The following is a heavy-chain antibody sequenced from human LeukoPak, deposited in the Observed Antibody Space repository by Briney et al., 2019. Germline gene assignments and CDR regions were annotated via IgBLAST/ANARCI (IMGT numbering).Heavy chain of an antibody. CDR2: INPNSGGT. J-gene: IGHJ3*02. D-gene: IGHD3-16*01. Sequence: GASVKVSCKASGYTFTGYYMHWVRQAPGQGLEWMGRINPNSGGTNYAQKFQGRVTTTRDTSISTAYMELSRLRSDDTAVYYCARVGWGYSNDAFDIWGQGTMVTVSS. CDR1: GYTFTGYY. CDR3: ARVGWGYSNDAFDI. V-gene: IGHV1-2*06.